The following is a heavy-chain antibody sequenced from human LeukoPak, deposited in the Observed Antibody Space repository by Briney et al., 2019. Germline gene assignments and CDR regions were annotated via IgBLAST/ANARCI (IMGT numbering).Heavy chain of an antibody. CDR1: GFTFSSYS. J-gene: IGHJ4*02. Sequence: GGSLRLSCAASGFTFSSYSMSWVRQAPGKGLEWVSSISSSSSYIYYADSVKGRFTISRDNAKNSLYLQMNSLRAEDTAVYYCARNFAGYSSGWYYFDYWGQGTLVTVSS. V-gene: IGHV3-21*01. D-gene: IGHD6-19*01. CDR2: ISSSSSYI. CDR3: ARNFAGYSSGWYYFDY.